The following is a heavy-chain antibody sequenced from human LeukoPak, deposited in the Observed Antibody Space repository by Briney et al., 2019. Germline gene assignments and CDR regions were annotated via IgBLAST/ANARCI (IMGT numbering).Heavy chain of an antibody. Sequence: ASVKVSCKASGYTFTGYYMHWVRQAPGQGLEWMGWINPNSGGTSYAQKFQGRVTMTRDTSTSTVYMELSSLRSEDTAVYYCARAMEQWLAGAGDYWGQGTLVTVSS. CDR2: INPNSGGT. CDR1: GYTFTGYY. J-gene: IGHJ4*02. D-gene: IGHD6-19*01. V-gene: IGHV1-2*02. CDR3: ARAMEQWLAGAGDY.